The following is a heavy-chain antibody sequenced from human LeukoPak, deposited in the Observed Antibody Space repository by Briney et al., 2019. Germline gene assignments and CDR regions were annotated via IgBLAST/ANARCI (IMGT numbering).Heavy chain of an antibody. CDR1: GFTFISYA. V-gene: IGHV3-30*02. CDR3: AKDYYGSGIYPIGDDY. D-gene: IGHD3-10*01. CDR2: IRYDGSNI. J-gene: IGHJ4*02. Sequence: PGGSLRLSCAASGFTFISYAMHWVRQAPGKGLEWVAYIRYDGSNIYYADSVKGRFTISRDNSKNTLYLQMNSLRPEDTAVYYCAKDYYGSGIYPIGDDYWGQGTLVTVSS.